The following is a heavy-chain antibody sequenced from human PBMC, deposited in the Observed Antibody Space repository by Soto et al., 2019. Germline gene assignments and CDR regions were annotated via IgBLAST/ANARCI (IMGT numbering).Heavy chain of an antibody. V-gene: IGHV1-8*01. J-gene: IGHJ5*02. D-gene: IGHD5-18*01. CDR2: MNPNSGNT. CDR3: ARERIQGGWFDP. Sequence: QVQLVQSGAEVKKPGASVKVSCKASGYTFTSYDINWVRQATGQGLEWMGWMNPNSGNTGYAQKFHGRLTMTRNTSISTAYMELSSLRSEDTAVYYCARERIQGGWFDPWGQGTLVTVSS. CDR1: GYTFTSYD.